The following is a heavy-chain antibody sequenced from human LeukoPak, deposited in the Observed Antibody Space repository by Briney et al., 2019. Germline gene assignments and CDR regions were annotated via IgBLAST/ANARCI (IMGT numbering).Heavy chain of an antibody. CDR3: ARHIYDFWSGYEDY. J-gene: IGHJ4*02. CDR1: GYSISSGYY. V-gene: IGHV4-38-2*01. Sequence: SETLSLTCAVSGYSISSGYYWGWIRQPPGKGLEWIGSIYHSGSTYCNPSLKSRVTISVDPSKNQFSLKLSSVTAADTAVYYCARHIYDFWSGYEDYWGQGTLVTVSS. CDR2: IYHSGST. D-gene: IGHD3-3*01.